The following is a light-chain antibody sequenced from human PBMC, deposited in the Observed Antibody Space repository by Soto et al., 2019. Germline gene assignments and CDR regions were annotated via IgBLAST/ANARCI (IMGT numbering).Light chain of an antibody. J-gene: IGKJ4*01. CDR3: QQYNQWLT. CDR1: QNVFNN. Sequence: EIVVTQSPVTLSVSPGETATLSCRASQNVFNNLAWYQVKPGQAPRLLIYDASTRATGIPVRFSGSGSGTDFTLTSQSLQSEDFAVYYCQQYNQWLTFGGGTKVEIK. V-gene: IGKV3-15*01. CDR2: DAS.